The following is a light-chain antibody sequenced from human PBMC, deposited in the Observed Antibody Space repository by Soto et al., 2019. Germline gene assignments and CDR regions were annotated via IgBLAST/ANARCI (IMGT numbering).Light chain of an antibody. J-gene: IGKJ2*01. Sequence: DIQMTQSPSSLSASVGDRVTITCRASRSISTFLNWYQQKPGKAPKLLIYGASSLQSGVPSRFSGSGSVTDSTLTISSLQPEDFATYYCQQSYSTPYTFGQGTKLEIK. V-gene: IGKV1-39*01. CDR3: QQSYSTPYT. CDR1: RSISTF. CDR2: GAS.